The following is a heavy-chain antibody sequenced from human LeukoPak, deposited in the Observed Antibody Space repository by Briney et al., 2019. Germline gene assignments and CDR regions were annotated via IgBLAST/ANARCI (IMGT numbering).Heavy chain of an antibody. Sequence: ASVKVSCKTSGYTFTGYYIHWVRQAPGQGLEWMGWINPNSGGTNYAQNFQGRVTMTRDTSISTAFMELSRLRSDDTAVYYCVRDDVSPWGQGTLVTVSS. CDR1: GYTFTGYY. V-gene: IGHV1-2*02. CDR2: INPNSGGT. J-gene: IGHJ5*02. CDR3: VRDDVSP.